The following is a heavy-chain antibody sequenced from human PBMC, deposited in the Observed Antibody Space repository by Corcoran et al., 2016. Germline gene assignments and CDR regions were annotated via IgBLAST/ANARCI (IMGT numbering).Heavy chain of an antibody. CDR1: GFTFSSYW. D-gene: IGHD2-21*02. Sequence: EVQLVESGGGLVQPGGSLRLSCAASGFTFSSYWMHWVRQAPGKGLVWVSRINRDGSSTTYADSVKGRFTISRDNAKNTLYLQMNSLRDEDAAVYYCASGGNYVGDYYFDNWGQGTLVTVSS. V-gene: IGHV3-74*01. CDR3: ASGGNYVGDYYFDN. J-gene: IGHJ4*02. CDR2: INRDGSST.